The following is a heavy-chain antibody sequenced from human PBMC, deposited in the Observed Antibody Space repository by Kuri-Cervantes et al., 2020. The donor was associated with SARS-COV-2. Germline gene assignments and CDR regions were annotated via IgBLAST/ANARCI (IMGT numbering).Heavy chain of an antibody. V-gene: IGHV4-39*07. J-gene: IGHJ4*02. Sequence: GSLRLSCTVSGGSISSSSYYWGWIRQPPGKGLEWIGEINHSGSTNYNPSLKSRVTISVDTSKNQFSLKLSSVTAADTAVYYCARGVITMVRGVIITQLTFFDYWDQGTLVTVSS. CDR1: GGSISSSSYY. D-gene: IGHD3-10*01. CDR2: INHSGST. CDR3: ARGVITMVRGVIITQLTFFDY.